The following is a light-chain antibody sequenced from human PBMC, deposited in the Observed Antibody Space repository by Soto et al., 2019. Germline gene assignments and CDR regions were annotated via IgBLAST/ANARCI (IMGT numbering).Light chain of an antibody. CDR1: QSVSSN. CDR3: QKYGSFWT. Sequence: EIVMTQSPATLSVSPWERATLSCRASQSVSSNLAWYQQKPGQAPRLLIYGASTRATGIPARFSGSGSGTDFTLTIRRLEPDDFAVYYCQKYGSFWTFGQGTRWIS. V-gene: IGKV3-15*01. J-gene: IGKJ1*01. CDR2: GAS.